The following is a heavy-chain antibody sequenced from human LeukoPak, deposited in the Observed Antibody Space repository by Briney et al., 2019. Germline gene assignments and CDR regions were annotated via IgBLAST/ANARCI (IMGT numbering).Heavy chain of an antibody. J-gene: IGHJ4*02. V-gene: IGHV4-59*01. D-gene: IGHD3-22*01. CDR2: IYYSGST. Sequence: PSETLSLTCTVSGGSISSYYWSWLRQPPGKGLEWIGYIYYSGSTNYNPSLKSRVTISVDTSKNQFSLKLSSVTAADTAVYYCARYSDDSSVDYWGQGTLVTVSS. CDR1: GGSISSYY. CDR3: ARYSDDSSVDY.